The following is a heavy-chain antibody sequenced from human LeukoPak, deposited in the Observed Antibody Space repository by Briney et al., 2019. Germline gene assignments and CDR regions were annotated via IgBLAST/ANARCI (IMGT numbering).Heavy chain of an antibody. CDR1: GGSISSYY. V-gene: IGHV4-59*01. CDR3: ARDRGNYFDS. Sequence: SETLSLTCSVSGGSISSYYWSWIRQPPGKGLEWIGYIYYSGSTDYNPSLKSRVTISVDTSKNQFSLKLSSVTAADTAVYSCARDRGNYFDSWGQGTLVTVSS. CDR2: IYYSGST. J-gene: IGHJ4*02. D-gene: IGHD3-10*01.